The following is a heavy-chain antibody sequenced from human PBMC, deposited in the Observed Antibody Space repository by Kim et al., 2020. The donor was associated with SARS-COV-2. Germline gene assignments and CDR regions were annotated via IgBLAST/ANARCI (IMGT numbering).Heavy chain of an antibody. J-gene: IGHJ6*02. V-gene: IGHV3-21*01. CDR2: ISSSSSYI. Sequence: GGSLRLSCAASGFTFSSYSMNWVRQAPGKGLEWVSSISSSSSYIYYADSVKGRFTISRDNAKNSLYLQMNSLRAEDTAVYYCARDRRITRNYYYGMDVWGQGTTVTVSS. CDR3: ARDRRITRNYYYGMDV. CDR1: GFTFSSYS.